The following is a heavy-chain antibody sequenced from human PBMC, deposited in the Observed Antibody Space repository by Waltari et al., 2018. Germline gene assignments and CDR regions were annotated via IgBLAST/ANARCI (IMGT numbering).Heavy chain of an antibody. Sequence: VQLVESGGGVVQPGGSLRLSCAASGFTFSSYGMHWVRQAPGKGRAWVALINQDGSGTYYLDSLKGRFTISRDNAKNSLYLQMNSLRVEDTAIYYCARDRGWGWLDPWGQGTLVTVSS. CDR2: INQDGSGT. J-gene: IGHJ5*02. V-gene: IGHV3-7*01. CDR1: GFTFSSYG. D-gene: IGHD3-10*01. CDR3: ARDRGWGWLDP.